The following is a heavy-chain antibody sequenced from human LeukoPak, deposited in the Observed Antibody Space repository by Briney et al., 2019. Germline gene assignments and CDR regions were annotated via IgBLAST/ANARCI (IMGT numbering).Heavy chain of an antibody. CDR1: GGSISSGDYY. Sequence: SQTLSLTCTVSGGSISSGDYYWSWIRQPPGKGLEWIGSIYYSGSTYYKPSLKSRVTISVDTSKNQFSLKLSSVTAADTAVYYCARAIKAPTNWFDPWGQGTLVTVSS. CDR3: ARAIKAPTNWFDP. CDR2: IYYSGST. V-gene: IGHV4-39*01. J-gene: IGHJ5*02.